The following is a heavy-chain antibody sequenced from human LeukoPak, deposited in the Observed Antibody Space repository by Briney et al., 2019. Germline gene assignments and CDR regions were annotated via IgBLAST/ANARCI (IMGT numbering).Heavy chain of an antibody. CDR3: ARPGYSSSWYYYDSSGYPFDY. Sequence: GGSLRLSCAASGLTFSSYSMNWVRQAPGKGLEWVSSISSSSSYIYYADSVKGRFTISRDNAKNSLYLQMNSLRAEDTAVYYCARPGYSSSWYYYDSSGYPFDYWGQGTLVTVSS. CDR1: GLTFSSYS. J-gene: IGHJ4*02. CDR2: ISSSSSYI. V-gene: IGHV3-21*01. D-gene: IGHD3-22*01.